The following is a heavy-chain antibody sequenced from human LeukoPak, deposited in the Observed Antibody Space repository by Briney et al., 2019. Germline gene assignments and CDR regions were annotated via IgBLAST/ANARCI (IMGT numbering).Heavy chain of an antibody. J-gene: IGHJ1*01. Sequence: PGGSLRLSCAASGFTFSSYWMSWVRQAPGKGLEWVSVIYSGGSTYYADSVKGRFTISRHNSKNTLYLQMNSLRAEDTAVYYCARGYYDFWSGYRYEYFQHWGQGTLVTVSS. V-gene: IGHV3-53*04. CDR1: GFTFSSYW. CDR2: IYSGGST. D-gene: IGHD3-3*01. CDR3: ARGYYDFWSGYRYEYFQH.